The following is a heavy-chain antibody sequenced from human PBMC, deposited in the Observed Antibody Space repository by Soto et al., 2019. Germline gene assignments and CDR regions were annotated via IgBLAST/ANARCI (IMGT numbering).Heavy chain of an antibody. CDR3: ARDDDYVWGSYRYNWFDP. J-gene: IGHJ5*02. Sequence: SETLSLTCAVSGYSISSGYYWGWIRQPPGKGLEWIGSIYHSGSTYYNPSLKSRVTISVDTSKNQFSLKLSSVTAADTAVYYCARDDDYVWGSYRYNWFDPWGQGTLVTV. CDR2: IYHSGST. D-gene: IGHD3-16*02. CDR1: GYSISSGYY. V-gene: IGHV4-38-2*02.